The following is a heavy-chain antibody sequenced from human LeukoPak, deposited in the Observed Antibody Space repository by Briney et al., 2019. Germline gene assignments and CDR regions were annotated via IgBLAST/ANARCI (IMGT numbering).Heavy chain of an antibody. CDR2: INPNSGGA. V-gene: IGHV1-2*02. J-gene: IGHJ4*02. D-gene: IGHD3-22*01. CDR1: VYTFTVYY. Sequence: ASVTVSFTASVYTFTVYYMHWVRQAPGQGLEWMGWINPNSGGAKYAQMFQGRVTMARDTSISTAYMELSSLRSDDTAVYYCARDSSGGPWYYFDYWGQGTLVTVSS. CDR3: ARDSSGGPWYYFDY.